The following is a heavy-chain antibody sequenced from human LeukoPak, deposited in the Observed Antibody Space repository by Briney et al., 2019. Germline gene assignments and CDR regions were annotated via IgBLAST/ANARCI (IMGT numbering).Heavy chain of an antibody. J-gene: IGHJ4*02. V-gene: IGHV4-34*01. D-gene: IGHD5-18*01. CDR3: ACRDTAMGIDY. CDR1: GDSFKVYY. CDR2: INHSGSN. Sequence: SETLSLTCTVYGDSFKVYYWSWIPQPPGEALEWIGEINHSGSNNYNPPLKSRVTKSLNKSKNQSCLKMNPLNAADPAGYYLACRDTAMGIDYWGQGTMVTVSS.